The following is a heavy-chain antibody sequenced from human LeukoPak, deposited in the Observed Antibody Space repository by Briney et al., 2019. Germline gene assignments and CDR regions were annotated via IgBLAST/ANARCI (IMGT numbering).Heavy chain of an antibody. V-gene: IGHV3-48*03. D-gene: IGHD5-12*01. J-gene: IGHJ4*02. CDR3: ARVGGYSGYAPGYFDY. Sequence: GGPLRLSCAASGFTLSSYEMNWVRQAPGKGLEWVSYISSSGSTTYYADSVKGRFTISRDNAKNSLYLQLNSLRAEDTAVYYCARVGGYSGYAPGYFDYWGQGTLVTVSS. CDR2: ISSSGSTT. CDR1: GFTLSSYE.